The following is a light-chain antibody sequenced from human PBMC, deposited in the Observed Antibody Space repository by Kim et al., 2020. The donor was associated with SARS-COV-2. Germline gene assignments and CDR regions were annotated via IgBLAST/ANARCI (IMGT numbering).Light chain of an antibody. CDR2: YYSDSDK. Sequence: LTSTLPRDINVSSYNICWYQQKPGSPPRYLLYYYSDSDKGQGSGVPSRFSGSKDASANTGILLISGLQSEDEADYYCMIWPSNAWVFGGGTQLTVL. J-gene: IGLJ3*02. V-gene: IGLV5-37*01. CDR1: RDINVSSYN. CDR3: MIWPSNAWV.